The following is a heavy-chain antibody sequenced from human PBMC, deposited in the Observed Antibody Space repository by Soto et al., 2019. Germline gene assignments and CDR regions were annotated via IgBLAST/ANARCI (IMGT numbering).Heavy chain of an antibody. Sequence: ASVKVSCKASGGTFSSYAISWVRQAPGQGLEWMGGIIPIFGTANYAQKFQGRVTITADESTSTAYMELNSLRVEDTAVYYCARGPGSLMSWALDYWGQGTLVTVSS. V-gene: IGHV1-69*13. CDR3: ARGPGSLMSWALDY. CDR1: GGTFSSYA. CDR2: IIPIFGTA. J-gene: IGHJ4*02. D-gene: IGHD2-15*01.